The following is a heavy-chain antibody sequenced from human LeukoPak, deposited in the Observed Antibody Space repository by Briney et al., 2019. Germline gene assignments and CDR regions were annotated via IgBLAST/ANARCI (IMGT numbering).Heavy chain of an antibody. Sequence: SVKVSCKASGGTFSSYAISWVRQAPGQGLEWMGGIIPIFGTANYAQKFQGRVTITTDESTSTAYMELSSLRSEDTGVYYCAREDGNSGYDLSWFDPCGEGTPVTVSS. V-gene: IGHV1-69*05. CDR1: GGTFSSYA. J-gene: IGHJ5*02. CDR2: IIPIFGTA. CDR3: AREDGNSGYDLSWFDP. D-gene: IGHD5-12*01.